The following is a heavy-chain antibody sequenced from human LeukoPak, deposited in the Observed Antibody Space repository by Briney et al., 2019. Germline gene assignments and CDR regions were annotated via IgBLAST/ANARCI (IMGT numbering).Heavy chain of an antibody. Sequence: SVTVSCKASGGTFSSYAISWVRQAPGQGLEWMGGIIPIFGTANYAQKFQGRVTITADESTSTAYMELSSLRSEDTAVYYCAGDANPEGHLTWFDPWGQGTLVTVSS. V-gene: IGHV1-69*13. J-gene: IGHJ5*02. CDR3: AGDANPEGHLTWFDP. CDR1: GGTFSSYA. CDR2: IIPIFGTA. D-gene: IGHD1-14*01.